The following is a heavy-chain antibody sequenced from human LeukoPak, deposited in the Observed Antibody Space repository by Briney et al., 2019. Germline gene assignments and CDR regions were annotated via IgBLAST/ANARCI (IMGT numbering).Heavy chain of an antibody. J-gene: IGHJ5*02. V-gene: IGHV3-30*02. CDR3: AKDSNILTGYYDH. Sequence: GGSLRLSCAASGFTFSDYYMSWVRQTPGKGLDWVTFIWYDGSDKYYADSVKGRFTISRDNSKNTLYLQMNNLRPEDTAVYYCAKDSNILTGYYDHWGQGTLVTVSS. CDR1: GFTFSDYY. D-gene: IGHD3-9*01. CDR2: IWYDGSDK.